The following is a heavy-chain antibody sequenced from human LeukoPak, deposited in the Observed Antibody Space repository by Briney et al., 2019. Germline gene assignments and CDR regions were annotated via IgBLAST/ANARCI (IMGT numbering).Heavy chain of an antibody. Sequence: PSETLSLTCTVSGASITNYYRSWIRQPAGKGLEWIGRIVPSGSVNYNPSLKSRVTMSVDTSKNQFSLKLNSVTAADTALYYCAKEGAAPGPDFDYWGQGTLVIVSS. V-gene: IGHV4-4*07. J-gene: IGHJ4*02. CDR2: IVPSGSV. D-gene: IGHD6-13*01. CDR1: GASITNYY. CDR3: AKEGAAPGPDFDY.